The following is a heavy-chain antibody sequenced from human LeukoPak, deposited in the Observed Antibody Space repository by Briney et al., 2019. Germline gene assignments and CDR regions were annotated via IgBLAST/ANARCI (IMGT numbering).Heavy chain of an antibody. CDR1: GYSFTSYW. V-gene: IGHV5-51*01. CDR2: IYPGDSDT. D-gene: IGHD3-22*01. CDR3: ARHGRLGFASSCYYSY. Sequence: GESLKISCKGSGYSFTSYWIGWVRQMPGKGLEWMGIIYPGDSDTRYSPSFQGQVTISADKSISTAYLQWSSLKASDTAMYFCARHGRLGFASSCYYSYWGQGTLVTVSS. J-gene: IGHJ4*02.